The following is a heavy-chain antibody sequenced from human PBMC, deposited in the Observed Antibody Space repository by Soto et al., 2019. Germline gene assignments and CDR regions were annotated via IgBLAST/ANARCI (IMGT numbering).Heavy chain of an antibody. J-gene: IGHJ1*01. V-gene: IGHV3-30*19. CDR3: ARWGTTGGLDV. D-gene: IGHD3-16*01. CDR2: TSFDGSDK. Sequence: QVHLVESGGGVVQPGTSLRVSCVGSGFTFRSYVIHWVRQAPGKGLEWVALTSFDGSDKYYGDSVRGRFTISRDNSRNTVDLQMDSLSREDTALYYCARWGTTGGLDVWGQGTLVSVSS. CDR1: GFTFRSYV.